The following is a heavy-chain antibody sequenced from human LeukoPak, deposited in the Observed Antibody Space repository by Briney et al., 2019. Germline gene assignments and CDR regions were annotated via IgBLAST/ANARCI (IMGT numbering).Heavy chain of an antibody. J-gene: IGHJ4*02. CDR1: GFTISNYA. D-gene: IGHD3-16*01. Sequence: PGGSLTLSCAASGFTISNYAMSWVRQTPGKGLEWLGSIYYSGITHYNPSLKSRLTIYVDTSRNQFSLHLFSVTAADTAVFYCARSDYYDYRQIDYWGQGTLVTVSS. CDR3: ARSDYYDYRQIDY. CDR2: IYYSGIT. V-gene: IGHV4-38-2*01.